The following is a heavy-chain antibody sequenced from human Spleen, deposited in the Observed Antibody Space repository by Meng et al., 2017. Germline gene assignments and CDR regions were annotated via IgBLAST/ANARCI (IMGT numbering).Heavy chain of an antibody. J-gene: IGHJ3*02. D-gene: IGHD2-15*01. CDR1: GFTFSSYA. V-gene: IGHV3-23*01. Sequence: GESLKISCAASGFTFSSYAMSWVRQAPGKGLEWVSSISGSGGSTYYADSVKGRFTISRDNSKNTLYLQMNSLRAEDTAVYYCAKGGYCSGGSCYYPGDAFDIWGQGTMVTVSS. CDR3: AKGGYCSGGSCYYPGDAFDI. CDR2: ISGSGGST.